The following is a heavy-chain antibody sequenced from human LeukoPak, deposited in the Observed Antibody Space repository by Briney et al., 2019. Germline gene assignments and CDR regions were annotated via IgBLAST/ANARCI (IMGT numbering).Heavy chain of an antibody. V-gene: IGHV3-9*03. CDR1: GFTFDDFA. CDR2: ITWNGGRV. J-gene: IGHJ4*02. CDR3: VKALSVAGHFDS. D-gene: IGHD6-19*01. Sequence: GGSLRLSCAASGFTFDDFAMHWVRQPPGKGLEWVSGITWNGGRVGYADSVKGRFTISRDNTKNSLYLYMNSLRTEDMALYFCVKALSVAGHFDSWGQGTLVTVPS.